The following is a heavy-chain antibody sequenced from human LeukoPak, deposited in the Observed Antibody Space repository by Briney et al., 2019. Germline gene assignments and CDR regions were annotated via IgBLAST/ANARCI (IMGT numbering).Heavy chain of an antibody. CDR2: ISGSGVST. D-gene: IGHD1-7*01. Sequence: GGSLRLSCAASGFRFSSYAMSWVRQAPGKGLEWVSAISGSGVSTYYADSVKGRFTVSRDNSKNTLYLQMSSLRAEDTAVYYCAKDERNWNYNLASQTYDWGQGTLVTISS. V-gene: IGHV3-23*01. J-gene: IGHJ4*02. CDR1: GFRFSSYA. CDR3: AKDERNWNYNLASQTYD.